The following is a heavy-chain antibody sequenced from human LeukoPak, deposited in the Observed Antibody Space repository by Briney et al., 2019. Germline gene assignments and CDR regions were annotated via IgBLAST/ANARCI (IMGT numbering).Heavy chain of an antibody. CDR1: GDSISSYY. Sequence: SETLSLTCTDSGDSISSYYWTWIRHPPGKGLEWIGYISYSGTTNYNPSLKSRVTISVDTSKNQFSLKLSSVTAADTAMYYCARVSGYDWESFYDYWGQGSPVTVSS. D-gene: IGHD5-12*01. J-gene: IGHJ4*02. CDR2: ISYSGTT. CDR3: ARVSGYDWESFYDY. V-gene: IGHV4-59*01.